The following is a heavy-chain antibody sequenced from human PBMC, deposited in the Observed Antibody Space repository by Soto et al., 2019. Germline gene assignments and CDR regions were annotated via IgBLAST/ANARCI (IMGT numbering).Heavy chain of an antibody. CDR2: ISSSSSTI. V-gene: IGHV3-48*01. CDR3: AKESSPGYCSGGSCYQPRADWFDP. D-gene: IGHD2-15*01. CDR1: GFTFSSYS. J-gene: IGHJ5*02. Sequence: GGSLRLSCAASGFTFSSYSMNWVRQAPGKGLEWVSYISSSSSTIYYADSVKGRFTIPRDNSKNTLYLQMNSLRAEDTAVYYCAKESSPGYCSGGSCYQPRADWFDPWGQGTLVTVSS.